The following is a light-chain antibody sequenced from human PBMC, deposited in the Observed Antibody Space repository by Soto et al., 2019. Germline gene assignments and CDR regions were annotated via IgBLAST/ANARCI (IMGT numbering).Light chain of an antibody. CDR2: DAS. V-gene: IGKV3-20*01. Sequence: EIVFTQSPGTLSLSPGERATLSCRANESVNSNYLGWYQQRPGQAPRLLVYDASKRATGIPDRFSGSGSGTDSTLTISRLEPEDFAVYYCQQYSNSRTFGQGTKV. CDR3: QQYSNSRT. J-gene: IGKJ1*01. CDR1: ESVNSNY.